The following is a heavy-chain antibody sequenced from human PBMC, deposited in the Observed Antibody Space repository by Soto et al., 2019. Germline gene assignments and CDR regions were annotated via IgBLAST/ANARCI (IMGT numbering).Heavy chain of an antibody. Sequence: QVQLQESGPGLVKPSQTLSLTCSFSSGSISSGDYYCSWVRPHPGKGLEWIGYIFYSGSTYYNPSLKRRVTISVDTSKNQFSLKLSSVTAADTAVYYCARGGSGDIVVVAAIDYWGQGTLVTVSS. J-gene: IGHJ4*02. CDR3: ARGGSGDIVVVAAIDY. D-gene: IGHD2-15*01. V-gene: IGHV4-31*03. CDR2: IFYSGST. CDR1: SGSISSGDYY.